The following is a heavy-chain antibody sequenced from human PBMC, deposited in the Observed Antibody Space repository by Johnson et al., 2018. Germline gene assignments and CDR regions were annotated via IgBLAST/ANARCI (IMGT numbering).Heavy chain of an antibody. J-gene: IGHJ3*02. V-gene: IGHV3-30*03. Sequence: QVQLVQSGGGVVQPGKSLRLSCAASGFTFSRFGMHWVRQAPGKGLEWVAVVSSDGSIDYYADSVKGRFAISRDNSKNTLSLQMDSLRAGDRAVYFCARENVASGAHYSGAFDNWGQCTLVTVSS. CDR3: ARENVASGAHYSGAFDN. CDR2: VSSDGSID. D-gene: IGHD2-21*01. CDR1: GFTFSRFG.